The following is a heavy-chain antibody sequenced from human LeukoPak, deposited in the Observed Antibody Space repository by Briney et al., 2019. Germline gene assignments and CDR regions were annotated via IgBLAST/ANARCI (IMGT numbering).Heavy chain of an antibody. CDR3: AGRYCSSTSCFYYYYYMDV. D-gene: IGHD2-2*01. CDR2: IKQGGSEK. Sequence: QPGGSLRLSCAASGFTFSSYWMNWVRQAPGKGLEWVAGIKQGGSEKYYVDSVKGRFTISSDNSKNTLYLQMNSLRAEDTAVYYCAGRYCSSTSCFYYYYYMDVWGKGTTVTVSS. J-gene: IGHJ6*03. V-gene: IGHV3-7*03. CDR1: GFTFSSYW.